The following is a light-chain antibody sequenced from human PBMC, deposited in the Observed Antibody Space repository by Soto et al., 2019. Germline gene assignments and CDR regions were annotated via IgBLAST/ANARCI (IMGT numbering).Light chain of an antibody. CDR1: QAISVY. Sequence: DIQMTQSPSSLSASVGDRVTITCRASQAISVYLAWYQQKPGKVPKLLIYSASTLQSGVPSRFSGSGSGTDFTLPISSLQPEDFATYYCQKFNTAPLTVGQGTRLVMK. J-gene: IGKJ5*01. CDR3: QKFNTAPLT. V-gene: IGKV1-27*01. CDR2: SAS.